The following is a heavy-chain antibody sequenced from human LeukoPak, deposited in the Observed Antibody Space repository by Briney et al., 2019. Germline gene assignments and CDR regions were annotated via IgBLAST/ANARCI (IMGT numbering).Heavy chain of an antibody. J-gene: IGHJ5*02. CDR2: ISAYNGNT. V-gene: IGHV1-18*01. D-gene: IGHD3-16*01. CDR1: GGTFSSYA. Sequence: GASVKVSCKASGGTFSSYAISWVRQAPGQGLEWMGWISAYNGNTNYAQKVQGRVTMTTDTSTSTAYMELRSLRSDDTAVYYCARDGSLGDYTTGFDPWGQGTLVTVSS. CDR3: ARDGSLGDYTTGFDP.